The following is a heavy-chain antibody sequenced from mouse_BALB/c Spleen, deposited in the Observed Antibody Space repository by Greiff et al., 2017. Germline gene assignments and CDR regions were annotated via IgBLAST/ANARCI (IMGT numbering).Heavy chain of an antibody. CDR2: ISSGGSYT. CDR1: GFTFSSYG. D-gene: IGHD2-4*01. V-gene: IGHV5-6*02. Sequence: EVKLVESGGDLVKPGGSLKLSCAASGFTFSSYGMSWVRQTPDKRLEWVATISSGGSYTYYPDSVKGRFTISRDNAKNTLYLQMSSLKSEDTAMYYCAKVGLPYAMDYWGQGTSVTVSS. J-gene: IGHJ4*01. CDR3: AKVGLPYAMDY.